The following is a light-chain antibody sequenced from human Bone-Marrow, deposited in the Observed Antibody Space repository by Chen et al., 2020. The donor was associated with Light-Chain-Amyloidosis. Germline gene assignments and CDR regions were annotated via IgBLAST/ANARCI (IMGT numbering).Light chain of an antibody. CDR3: QSADSSGTYEVI. J-gene: IGLJ2*01. Sequence: SYELTQPPSVSLSPGQTARITCSGDDLPTKYAYWYQQKPVQAPVLVIHRDTERPSGISERFSGSSSGTTATLTISGVQAEDEADYHCQSADSSGTYEVIFGGGTKLTVL. CDR2: RDT. V-gene: IGLV3-25*03. CDR1: DLPTKY.